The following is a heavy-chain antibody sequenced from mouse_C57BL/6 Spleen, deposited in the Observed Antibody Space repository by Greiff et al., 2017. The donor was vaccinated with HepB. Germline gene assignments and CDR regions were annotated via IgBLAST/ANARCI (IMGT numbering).Heavy chain of an antibody. CDR1: GFTFSSYA. CDR3: ARDNYYDYDVGWFAY. V-gene: IGHV5-4*01. CDR2: ISDGGSYT. D-gene: IGHD2-4*01. Sequence: EVMLVESGGGLVKPGGSLKLSCAASGFTFSSYAMSWVRQTPEKRLEWVATISDGGSYTYYPDNVKGRFTISRDNAKNNLYLQMSHLKSEDTAMYYCARDNYYDYDVGWFAYWGQGTLVTVSA. J-gene: IGHJ3*01.